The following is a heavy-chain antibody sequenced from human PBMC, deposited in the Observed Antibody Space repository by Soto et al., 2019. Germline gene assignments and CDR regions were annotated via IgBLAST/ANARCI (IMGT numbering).Heavy chain of an antibody. V-gene: IGHV1-46*01. CDR2: INPSGGST. Sequence: SVTVSCKASGYTFTSYYMHWVLQAPGQGLEWMGIINPSGGSTSYAQKFQGRVTMTRDTSTSTVYMELSSLRSEDTAVYYCARDLAGTGYFDYWGQGTLVTVSS. J-gene: IGHJ4*02. CDR1: GYTFTSYY. D-gene: IGHD6-13*01. CDR3: ARDLAGTGYFDY.